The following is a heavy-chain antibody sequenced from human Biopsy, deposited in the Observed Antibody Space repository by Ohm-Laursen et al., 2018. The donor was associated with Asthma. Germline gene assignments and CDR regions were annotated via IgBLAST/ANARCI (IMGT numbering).Heavy chain of an antibody. Sequence: SLRLSCSASGFTFGNYAMDWVRQAPGKGLEWVSTISGSSIIIHYGGSVKGRFTISRDNSKNTMYLVMNSLRPEDTAVYYCARDESFSMASGSWFDPWGQGTLVTVSS. CDR2: ISGSSIII. CDR1: GFTFGNYA. J-gene: IGHJ5*02. CDR3: ARDESFSMASGSWFDP. V-gene: IGHV3-23*01. D-gene: IGHD2/OR15-2a*01.